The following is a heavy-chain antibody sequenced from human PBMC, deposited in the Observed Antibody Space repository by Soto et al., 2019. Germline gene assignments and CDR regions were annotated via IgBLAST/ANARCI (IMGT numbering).Heavy chain of an antibody. Sequence: QVQLVQSGAEVKKPGSSVMVSCKASGGTLRNYGISWVRQAPGQGLEWMGGIIPVFGTANYAQKFQGRVTITADESTSTVYMDVTSLRSEDTAVYYCSRGDATKIVVTTYYGMDVWGQGTTVTVSS. V-gene: IGHV1-69*12. CDR1: GGTLRNYG. CDR3: SRGDATKIVVTTYYGMDV. J-gene: IGHJ6*02. CDR2: IIPVFGTA. D-gene: IGHD4-17*01.